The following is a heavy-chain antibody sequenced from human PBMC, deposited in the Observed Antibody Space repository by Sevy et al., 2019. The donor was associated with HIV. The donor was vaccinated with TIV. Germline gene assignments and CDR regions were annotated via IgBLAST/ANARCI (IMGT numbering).Heavy chain of an antibody. CDR2: IKQDGSEK. CDR1: GFTFSSYW. D-gene: IGHD1-1*01. CDR3: AGATGTTKADYYYYGMDV. V-gene: IGHV3-7*04. Sequence: GGSLRLSCAASGFTFSSYWMSWVRQAPGKGLEWVANIKQDGSEKYYVDSVKGRFTISRDNAKNSLYLQMNSLRAEDTAVYYCAGATGTTKADYYYYGMDVWGQGTTVNVSS. J-gene: IGHJ6*02.